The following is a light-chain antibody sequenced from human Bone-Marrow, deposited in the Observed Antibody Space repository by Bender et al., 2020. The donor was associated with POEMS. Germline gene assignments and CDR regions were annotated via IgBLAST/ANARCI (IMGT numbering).Light chain of an antibody. CDR2: YDD. CDR3: SAWDDSLSGWV. V-gene: IGLV1-36*01. Sequence: QSVVTQPPSLSEAPRQRVTISCSGSSSNIGNHGVTWYQQLPGEAPKLLIYYDDLLPPGVSDRVSASTSGTSASLAISELQSEDEALYYCSAWDDSLSGWVFGGGTKLTVL. CDR1: SSNIGNHG. J-gene: IGLJ3*02.